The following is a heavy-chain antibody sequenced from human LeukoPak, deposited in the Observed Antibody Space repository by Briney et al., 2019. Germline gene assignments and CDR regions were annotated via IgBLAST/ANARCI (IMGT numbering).Heavy chain of an antibody. CDR1: GFTFSSYW. CDR3: ARDTAMVKDAFDI. J-gene: IGHJ3*02. CDR2: IKKDGSEK. Sequence: GGSLRLSCAASGFTFSSYWMSWVRQAPGKGLEWVANIKKDGSEKYYVDSVKGRFTISRDNAKTSLYLQMNSLRAEDTAVYYCARDTAMVKDAFDIWGQGTMVTVSS. V-gene: IGHV3-7*01. D-gene: IGHD5-18*01.